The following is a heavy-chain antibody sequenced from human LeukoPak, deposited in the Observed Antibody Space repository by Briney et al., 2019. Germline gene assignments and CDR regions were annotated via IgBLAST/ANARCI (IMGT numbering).Heavy chain of an antibody. CDR2: INWNGGST. D-gene: IGHD6-13*01. J-gene: IGHJ4*02. V-gene: IGHV3-20*04. CDR3: ARDSKIGSSWPIYDY. Sequence: PGGSLRLSCAASGFTVSSNYMSWVRQAPGKGLERVSGINWNGGSTGYADSVKGRLTISRDNAKNSLYLQMNSLRAEDTALYYCARDSKIGSSWPIYDYWGQGTLVTVSS. CDR1: GFTVSSNY.